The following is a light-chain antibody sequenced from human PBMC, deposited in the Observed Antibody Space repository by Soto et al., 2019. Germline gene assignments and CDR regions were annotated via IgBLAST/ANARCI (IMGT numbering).Light chain of an antibody. CDR1: KLGNKY. J-gene: IGLJ2*01. Sequence: SYELAQPPSLSVSPGHTASITCSGDKLGNKYVSWYQQRPGQSPVLVIYQDNERPSGIPERFSGSNSGNTATLTISGTQAMDEADYYCQAWDSSTVVFGGGTKLTVL. CDR2: QDN. V-gene: IGLV3-1*01. CDR3: QAWDSSTVV.